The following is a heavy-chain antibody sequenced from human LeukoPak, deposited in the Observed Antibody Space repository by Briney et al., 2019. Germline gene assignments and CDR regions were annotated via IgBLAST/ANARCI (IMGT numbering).Heavy chain of an antibody. CDR1: GFTFSSYA. CDR2: ISYDGSNK. CDR3: ATPSLWPGHCSSTSCRMGFYAFDI. V-gene: IGHV3-30-3*01. J-gene: IGHJ3*02. D-gene: IGHD2-2*01. Sequence: PGGSLRLSCAASGFTFSSYAMHWVRQAPGKGLEWVAVISYDGSNKYYADSVKGRFTISRDNSKNTLYLQMNSLRAEDTAVYYCATPSLWPGHCSSTSCRMGFYAFDIWGQGTMVTVSS.